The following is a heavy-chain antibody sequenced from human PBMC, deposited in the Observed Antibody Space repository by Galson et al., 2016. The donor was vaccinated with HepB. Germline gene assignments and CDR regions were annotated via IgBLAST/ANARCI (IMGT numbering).Heavy chain of an antibody. CDR2: IFYSGST. Sequence: SETLSLTCTVSVGSVNSGGVYWSWIRQPPGKGLEWLGSIFYSGSTAYNPSLKSRLAISVDTSNNQFSLKLTSVTAADAAVYYCARGDNTYFYDTSGHNGNYYYAMDVWGQGTTVIVSS. J-gene: IGHJ6*02. V-gene: IGHV4-61*08. CDR1: VGSVNSGGVY. CDR3: ARGDNTYFYDTSGHNGNYYYAMDV. D-gene: IGHD3-22*01.